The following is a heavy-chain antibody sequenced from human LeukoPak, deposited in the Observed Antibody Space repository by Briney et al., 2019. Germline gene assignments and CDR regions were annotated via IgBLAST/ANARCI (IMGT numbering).Heavy chain of an antibody. J-gene: IGHJ4*02. CDR3: ARPSLNTGSYFDY. D-gene: IGHD1-26*01. V-gene: IGHV3-7*01. Sequence: GGSLRLSCEASGFTFTKFWMSWVRQAPGKGLEWVANIQEDGKKENYVDSVRGRFTISRDNAKNSLYLQMNSLRAEDTAVYYCARPSLNTGSYFDYWGQGILVSVSS. CDR2: IQEDGKKE. CDR1: GFTFTKFW.